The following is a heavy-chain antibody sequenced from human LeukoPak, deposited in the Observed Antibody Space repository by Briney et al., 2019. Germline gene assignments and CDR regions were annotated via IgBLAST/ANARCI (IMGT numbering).Heavy chain of an antibody. V-gene: IGHV1-69*04. CDR2: IIPILGIA. Sequence: GASGKVSCKASGVSFSSYAISWVRQAPGQGVEWMGRIIPILGIANYAQKFQSRVTNTAHKSTSTAYIELSSLRSEDTAVYYSASQVVVVAQGRGYFDYRGQRTLVTVSP. D-gene: IGHD2-15*01. J-gene: IGHJ4*02. CDR1: GVSFSSYA. CDR3: ASQVVVVAQGRGYFDY.